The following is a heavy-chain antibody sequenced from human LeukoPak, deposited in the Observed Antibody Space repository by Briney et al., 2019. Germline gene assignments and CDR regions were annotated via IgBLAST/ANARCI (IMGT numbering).Heavy chain of an antibody. Sequence: GGSLRLSCAASEFTFSSYSMNWVRQAPGKGLEWVSSISSSGSYIYYADSVKGRFTISRDNAKNSLYLHMISLRAEDTAVYYCAREGVAAAWDYWGQGTLVTVSS. CDR3: AREGVAAAWDY. V-gene: IGHV3-21*01. CDR1: EFTFSSYS. CDR2: ISSSGSYI. J-gene: IGHJ4*02. D-gene: IGHD6-13*01.